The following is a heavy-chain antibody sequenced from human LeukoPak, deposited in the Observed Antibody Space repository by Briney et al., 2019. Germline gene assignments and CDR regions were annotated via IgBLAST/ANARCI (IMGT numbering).Heavy chain of an antibody. CDR3: ARSQFDY. CDR1: GFVLRSYW. J-gene: IGHJ4*02. V-gene: IGHV3-74*01. CDR2: ISGDGTTT. Sequence: GGSLRLSRAASGFVLRSYWMLWVRQAPGKGLVWISRISGDGTTTTYADSVKGRFTLSRDNDKNILYLSMNRLRADDTAIYYCARSQFDYWGQGILVTVSS.